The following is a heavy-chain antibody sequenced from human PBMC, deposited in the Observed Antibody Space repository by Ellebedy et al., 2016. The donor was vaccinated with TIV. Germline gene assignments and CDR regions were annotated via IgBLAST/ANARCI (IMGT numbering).Heavy chain of an antibody. CDR3: ARCIVAYYFGMDV. V-gene: IGHV3-21*01. J-gene: IGHJ6*02. Sequence: PGGSLRLSCAASGFTFSTYSMNWVRQAPGKGLEWVSSSSSNGDYIYYADSVKGRFTISRDNAKNSLYLQVDSLRAEDTAVYYCARCIVAYYFGMDVWGQGTTVTVSS. CDR2: SSSNGDYI. CDR1: GFTFSTYS. D-gene: IGHD2-15*01.